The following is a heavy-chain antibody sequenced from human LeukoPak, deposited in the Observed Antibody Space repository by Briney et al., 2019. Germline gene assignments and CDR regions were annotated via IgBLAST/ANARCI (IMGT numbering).Heavy chain of an antibody. CDR1: GYTFTGYY. CDR3: ARTRGHYYYYGMDV. V-gene: IGHV1-2*02. CDR2: INPNSGGT. Sequence: GSVKVSCKASGYTFTGYYMHWVRQAPGQGLEWMGWINPNSGGTNYAQKFQGRVTMTRDTSISTAYIELSRLRSDDTAVYYCARTRGHYYYYGMDVWGQGTTVTVSS. J-gene: IGHJ6*02.